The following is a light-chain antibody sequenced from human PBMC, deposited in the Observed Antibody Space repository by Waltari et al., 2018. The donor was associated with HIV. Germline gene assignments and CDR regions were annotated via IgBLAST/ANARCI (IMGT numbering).Light chain of an antibody. J-gene: IGKJ2*01. CDR3: QQYYTYLST. Sequence: DIQRTQSPSTLSASVGGGVTITCSYSLISNILLAWYQQKPGKAPKLLLYRASTLESGVPSRFSGSGSGTQFSLTISSLQPDDSATYYCQQYYTYLSTFGPGTKLEIK. V-gene: IGKV1-5*03. CDR2: RAS. CDR1: LISNIL.